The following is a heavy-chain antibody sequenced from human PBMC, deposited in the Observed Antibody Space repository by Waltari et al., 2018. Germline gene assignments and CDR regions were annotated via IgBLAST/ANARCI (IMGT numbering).Heavy chain of an antibody. D-gene: IGHD5-12*01. CDR2: IYTGRHP. CDR3: AREVLPNATIWRSYFDY. V-gene: IGHV4-4*07. CDR1: GDSIRSTY. Sequence: VQLQESGPGLVKPSETLSLPCTASGDSIRSTYFSWIRQPAGKGLEYIVRIYTGRHPNYNPSLESRVTMSIDTSKNEFSLKLSSVTAADTAVYYCAREVLPNATIWRSYFDYWGQGSLVTVSS. J-gene: IGHJ4*02.